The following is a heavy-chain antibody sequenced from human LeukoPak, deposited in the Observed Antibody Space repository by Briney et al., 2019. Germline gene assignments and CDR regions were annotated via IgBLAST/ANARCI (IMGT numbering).Heavy chain of an antibody. V-gene: IGHV1-2*02. D-gene: IGHD3-22*01. CDR2: INPNSGGT. CDR3: ARDISYYDSSGFNFDY. Sequence: ASVEVSCKASGYTFTGYYMHWVRQAPGQGLEWMGWINPNSGGTNYAQKFQGRVTMTRDTSISTAYMELSRLRSDDTAVYYCARDISYYDSSGFNFDYWGQGTLVTVSS. CDR1: GYTFTGYY. J-gene: IGHJ4*02.